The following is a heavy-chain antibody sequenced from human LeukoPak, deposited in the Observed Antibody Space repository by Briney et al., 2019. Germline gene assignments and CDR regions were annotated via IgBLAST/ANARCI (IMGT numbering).Heavy chain of an antibody. CDR1: GFTFSDYY. CDR2: ISSSGSTI. V-gene: IGHV3-11*04. J-gene: IGHJ6*02. D-gene: IGHD3-3*01. Sequence: GGSLRLSCAASGFTFSDYYMSWIRQAPGKGLEWVSYISSSGSTIYYADSVKGRFTISRDNAKNSLYLQMNSLRAEDTAVYYCARERIYSMEWLTSRPASYYYYGMDVWGQGTTVTVSS. CDR3: ARERIYSMEWLTSRPASYYYYGMDV.